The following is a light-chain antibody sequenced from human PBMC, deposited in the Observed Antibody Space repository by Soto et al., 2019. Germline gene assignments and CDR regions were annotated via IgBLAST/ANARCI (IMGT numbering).Light chain of an antibody. CDR3: TSWGI. J-gene: IGLJ1*01. CDR1: TSDIGDYNY. CDR2: LVS. V-gene: IGLV2-14*01. Sequence: QSALTQPASESGSPGQSITISCTGTTSDIGDYNYVSWYQHLPDKVPKLIISLVSNRPSGVSNRFSGSKSGNTASLTISGLQAEDEGDYYCTSWGIFGPGTKVTVL.